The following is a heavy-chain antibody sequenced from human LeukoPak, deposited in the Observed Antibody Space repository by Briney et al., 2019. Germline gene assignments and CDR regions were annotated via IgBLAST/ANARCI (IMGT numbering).Heavy chain of an antibody. D-gene: IGHD4-17*01. CDR1: GGSISSSSYY. V-gene: IGHV4-39*07. Sequence: PSETLSLTCTVSGGSISSSSYYWGWIRQPPGKGLERIGSIYYSGSTYYNPSLKSRVTISVDTSKNQFSLKLSSVTAADTAVYYCAREGVSDGELQESYYYMDVWGKGTTVTVSS. CDR2: IYYSGST. CDR3: AREGVSDGELQESYYYMDV. J-gene: IGHJ6*03.